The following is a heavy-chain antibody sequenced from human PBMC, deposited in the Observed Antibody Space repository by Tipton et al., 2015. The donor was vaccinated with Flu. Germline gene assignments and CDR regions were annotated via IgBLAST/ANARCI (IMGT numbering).Heavy chain of an antibody. J-gene: IGHJ3*02. Sequence: TLSLTCTVSGGSISSGGYYWSWIRQHPGKGLEWIGYIYYSGSTYYNPSLRSRVTISVDTTKNLFSLNLSSVTATDTAVYYCARALNSGREYTFDIWGRGTVVTVSS. CDR1: GGSISSGGYY. CDR2: IYYSGST. D-gene: IGHD1-26*01. CDR3: ARALNSGREYTFDI. V-gene: IGHV4-31*03.